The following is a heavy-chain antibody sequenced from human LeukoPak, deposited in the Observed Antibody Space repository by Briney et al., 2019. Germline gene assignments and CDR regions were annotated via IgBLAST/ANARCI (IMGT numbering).Heavy chain of an antibody. D-gene: IGHD6-19*01. CDR2: INHSGST. J-gene: IGHJ1*01. Sequence: KPSETLSLTCAVYGGSFSGYYWSWIRQPPGKGLEWIGEINHSGSTNYNPSLKSRVTISVDTSKNQFSLKLSSVTAADTAVYYCARGSGWYGRDFQRWGQGTLVTVSS. CDR3: ARGSGWYGRDFQR. V-gene: IGHV4-34*01. CDR1: GGSFSGYY.